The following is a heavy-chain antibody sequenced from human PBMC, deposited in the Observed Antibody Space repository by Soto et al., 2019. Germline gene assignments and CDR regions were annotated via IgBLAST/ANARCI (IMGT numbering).Heavy chain of an antibody. J-gene: IGHJ4*02. V-gene: IGHV4-31*03. CDR2: IYYSGST. CDR1: GGSISSGGYY. CDR3: ARDWRDDYVWGSYRYLGY. Sequence: QVQLQESGPGLVKPSQTLSLTCTVSGGSISSGGYYWSWIRQHPGKGLEWIGYIYYSGSTYYNPSLKSRVTISVDTSKNQFSLKLSSVTAADTAVYSCARDWRDDYVWGSYRYLGYWGQGTLVTVSS. D-gene: IGHD3-16*02.